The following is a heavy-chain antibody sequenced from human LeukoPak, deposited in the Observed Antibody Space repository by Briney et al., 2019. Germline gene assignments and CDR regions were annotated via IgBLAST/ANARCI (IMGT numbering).Heavy chain of an antibody. CDR3: AKHRGPVNYCSSTSYSHSESEGFDY. CDR2: ISGGGGST. J-gene: IGHJ4*02. D-gene: IGHD2-2*01. Sequence: GGCLRLSCAASGFTFSSYAMSWVRQAPGKGLEWVSAISGGGGSTYYADSVKGRFTISTDNSKNTLYLQMNSLRAENTPVYFCAKHRGPVNYCSSTSYSHSESEGFDYWGEGSLLT. V-gene: IGHV3-23*01. CDR1: GFTFSSYA.